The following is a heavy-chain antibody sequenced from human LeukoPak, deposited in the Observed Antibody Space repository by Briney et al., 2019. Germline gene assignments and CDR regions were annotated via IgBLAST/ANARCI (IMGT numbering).Heavy chain of an antibody. CDR1: GFKFSDHY. V-gene: IGHV3-30*02. D-gene: IGHD2-15*01. CDR2: IRYDGSNK. Sequence: PGGSQRLSCAVSGFKFSDHYIDWVRQAPGKGLEWVAFIRYDGSNKYYADSVKGRFTISRDNSKNTLYLQMNSLRAEDTAVYYCAKVEAMVVAATMDYWGQGTLVTVSS. J-gene: IGHJ4*02. CDR3: AKVEAMVVAATMDY.